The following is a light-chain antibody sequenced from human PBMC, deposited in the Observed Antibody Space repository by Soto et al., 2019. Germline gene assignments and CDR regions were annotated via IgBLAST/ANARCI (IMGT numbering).Light chain of an antibody. CDR2: DAS. V-gene: IGKV1-5*01. CDR1: QSISSW. CDR3: QEYESHLRT. Sequence: DILMTQSPSTLSASVGDRVTITCRASQSISSWLAWYQQKSGKAPHLLIHDASTLVSGVPSRFSGSGSGTEFSLTTSSLHPDDFATYSCQEYESHLRTFGPGTKVEI. J-gene: IGKJ1*01.